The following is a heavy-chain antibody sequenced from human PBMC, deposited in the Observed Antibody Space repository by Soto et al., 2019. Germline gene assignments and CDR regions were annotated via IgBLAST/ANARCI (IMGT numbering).Heavy chain of an antibody. Sequence: QVQLVESGGGVVQPGRSLRLSCAASGFTFSSYAMHWVRQAPGKGLEWVAVISYDGSNKYYADSVKGRFTISRDNSKNTLYLQMHSLRAEDTAVYYCAREGPGGYYLSGIAAAGILSWYFDYWGQGTLVTVSS. CDR1: GFTFSSYA. V-gene: IGHV3-30-3*01. J-gene: IGHJ4*02. CDR3: AREGPGGYYLSGIAAAGILSWYFDY. CDR2: ISYDGSNK. D-gene: IGHD6-13*01.